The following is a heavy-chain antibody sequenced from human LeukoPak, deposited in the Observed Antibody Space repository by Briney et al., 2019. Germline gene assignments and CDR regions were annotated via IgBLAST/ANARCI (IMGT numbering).Heavy chain of an antibody. J-gene: IGHJ6*03. CDR1: GYTFTDYY. D-gene: IGHD6-19*01. CDR2: INPNSGGT. Sequence: ASVKVSCKASGYTFTDYYMHWVRQAPGQGLEWMGWINPNSGGTNYAQKFQGRVTMTRDTSISTAYMELSRLTSDDTAVYYCARGVAGPYSYYYMDVWGKGTTVTVS. CDR3: ARGVAGPYSYYYMDV. V-gene: IGHV1-2*02.